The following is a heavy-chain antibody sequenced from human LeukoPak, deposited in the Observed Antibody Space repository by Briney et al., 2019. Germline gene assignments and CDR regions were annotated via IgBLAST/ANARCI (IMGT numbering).Heavy chain of an antibody. V-gene: IGHV3-66*02. J-gene: IGHJ2*01. CDR1: GFILSPHY. CDR3: LKKNDDYTGEPFYVGWYFDL. Sequence: AGSLTLSCEASGFILSPHYMSWVRQAAGKGLAWVSVIYSGGSKYYADSVKGGFTISRDTAKTTLYLQMDRLRPEDTAVYYCLKKNDDYTGEPFYVGWYFDLWGRGALVTVSS. CDR2: IYSGGSK. D-gene: IGHD2-8*02.